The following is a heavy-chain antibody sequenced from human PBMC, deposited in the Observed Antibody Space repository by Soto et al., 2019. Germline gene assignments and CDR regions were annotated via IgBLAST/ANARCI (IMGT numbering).Heavy chain of an antibody. CDR3: ARGADFWSGGMDV. J-gene: IGHJ6*02. CDR1: GGTLISYA. Sequence: QVHLVQSGAEVKKPGSSVKVSCKASGGTLISYAVNWVRQAPGQGLEWMGGIIPVFDTTNYAQKFQGRIRITADKSKNEAYMVLGSLRSEDTAMYYCARGADFWSGGMDVWGQGTTVSVSS. D-gene: IGHD3-3*01. V-gene: IGHV1-69*06. CDR2: IIPVFDTT.